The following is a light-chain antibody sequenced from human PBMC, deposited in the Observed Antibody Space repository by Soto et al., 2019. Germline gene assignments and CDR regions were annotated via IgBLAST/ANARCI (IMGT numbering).Light chain of an antibody. J-gene: IGLJ3*02. CDR2: EVT. V-gene: IGLV2-23*02. CDR3: SSFAGSDTYGV. Sequence: QSALTQPASVSGSPGQSITISCAGTSSDVGSYNLVSWYQHHPGRAPKLIICEVTERPSGISNRFFGSKSGNTASLTISGLQPEDEADYYCSSFAGSDTYGVFGGGTKVTVL. CDR1: SSDVGSYNL.